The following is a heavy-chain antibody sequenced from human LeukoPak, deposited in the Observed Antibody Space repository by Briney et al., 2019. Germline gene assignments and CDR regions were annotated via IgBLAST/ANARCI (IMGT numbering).Heavy chain of an antibody. CDR1: GGSFSSGSYY. V-gene: IGHV4-39*01. CDR3: ARAQRYYDSSGYYYVHGVFDY. D-gene: IGHD3-22*01. J-gene: IGHJ4*02. CDR2: IYYSGST. Sequence: PSETLSLTCTVSGGSFSSGSYYWSWLRQPPGKGLEWIGNIYYSGSTYYNPSLKSRVTISVDTSKNQFSLKLSSVTAADTAMYYCARAQRYYDSSGYYYVHGVFDYWGQGTLVTVSS.